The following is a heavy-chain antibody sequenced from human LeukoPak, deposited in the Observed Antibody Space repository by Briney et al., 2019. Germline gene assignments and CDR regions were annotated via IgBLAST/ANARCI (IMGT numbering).Heavy chain of an antibody. D-gene: IGHD6-19*01. CDR3: ARDMGGWYFDY. CDR1: GFTFSSYS. J-gene: IGHJ4*02. Sequence: GGSLRLSCAASGFTFSSYSMNWVRQAPGKGLEWVSSISSSSSYIYYADSVKGRFAISRDNAKNSLYLQMNSLRAEDTAVYYCARDMGGWYFDYWGQGTLVTVSS. CDR2: ISSSSSYI. V-gene: IGHV3-21*01.